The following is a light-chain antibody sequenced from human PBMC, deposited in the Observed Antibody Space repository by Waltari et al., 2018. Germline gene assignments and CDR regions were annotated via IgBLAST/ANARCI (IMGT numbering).Light chain of an antibody. J-gene: IGLJ3*02. V-gene: IGLV2-23*01. CDR1: SSDVGSYDP. CDR3: CSYAGGNAWV. CDR2: EDS. Sequence: QSALTQPASVSGSPGQSITISCTGTSSDVGSYDPVSWYQQHPGKAPKLMIYEDSERPPGVSPRFPGSKSVNTASLTISGLQAEDGAHYYCCSYAGGNAWVFGGGTKVTVL.